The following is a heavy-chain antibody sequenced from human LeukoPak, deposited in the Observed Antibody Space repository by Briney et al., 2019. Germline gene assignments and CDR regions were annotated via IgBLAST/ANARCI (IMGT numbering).Heavy chain of an antibody. J-gene: IGHJ4*02. Sequence: GASVKVSCKASGYTFTSYYLYWVRQAPGQGLEWMGVINPSGGSTNSAQKFQGRVTMTRDTSTSTVYMELRSLRSEDTAVYYCARGPGPADDGGGYCFDYWGQGTLVTVSS. CDR2: INPSGGST. V-gene: IGHV1-46*01. D-gene: IGHD3-22*01. CDR3: ARGPGPADDGGGYCFDY. CDR1: GYTFTSYY.